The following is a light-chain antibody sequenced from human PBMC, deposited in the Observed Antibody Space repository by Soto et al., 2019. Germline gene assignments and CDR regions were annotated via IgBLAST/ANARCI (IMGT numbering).Light chain of an antibody. J-gene: IGLJ2*01. V-gene: IGLV1-51*01. Sequence: QSVLTQPPSVSAAPGQKVTISCSASSSNIGNNYVSWYQQLPGTAPKLLIYDNNKRPSGIPDRFSGSKSGTSATLGITGLQTGDEADYYCGTWDSSLSAGVVFGGGTQLTVL. CDR3: GTWDSSLSAGVV. CDR1: SSNIGNNY. CDR2: DNN.